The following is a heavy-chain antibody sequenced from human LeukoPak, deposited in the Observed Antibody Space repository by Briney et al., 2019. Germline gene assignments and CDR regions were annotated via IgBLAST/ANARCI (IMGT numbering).Heavy chain of an antibody. CDR3: ARMQHSRRQGNWFDP. J-gene: IGHJ5*02. CDR1: GFTFSSYS. V-gene: IGHV3-48*02. CDR2: ISSSSSTI. Sequence: GGSLRLSSAASGFTFSSYSMNWGGQAPGKGLEWCSYISSSSSTIYYSESVKGRFTISREHANTSPYLQINSLRDEDTAVYYCARMQHSRRQGNWFDPWGQGTLVTVSS. D-gene: IGHD6-13*01.